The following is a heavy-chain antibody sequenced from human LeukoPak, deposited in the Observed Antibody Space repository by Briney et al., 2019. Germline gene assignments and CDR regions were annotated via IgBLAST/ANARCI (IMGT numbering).Heavy chain of an antibody. CDR3: VKGTSTKYYYYGRDV. V-gene: IGHV3-64D*06. CDR2: INSNGGST. J-gene: IGHJ6*02. Sequence: PGGSLRLSCSASGFAFSNYATHWVRQAPGKGLEYVAGINSNGGSTFYADSVKGRFTMSGDNSKNTLYLQMSSLRAEDTAVYYCVKGTSTKYYYYGRDVWGQGTTVTVSS. CDR1: GFAFSNYA. D-gene: IGHD2-2*01.